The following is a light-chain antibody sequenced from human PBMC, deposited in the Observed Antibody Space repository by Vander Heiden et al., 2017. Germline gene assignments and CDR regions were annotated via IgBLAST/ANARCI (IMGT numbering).Light chain of an antibody. J-gene: IGKJ4*01. CDR2: GAS. CDR1: QSVSGN. CDR3: QQYNTWPPLS. V-gene: IGKV3D-15*01. Sequence: EIVMTQSPATLSLSPGETATLSCRASQSVSGNLAWYQQKPGQAPRLLIYGASTRATGIPARFSGSGSGTEFTLTISSLQSEDFAGYYCQQYNTWPPLSFGGGTTVEIK.